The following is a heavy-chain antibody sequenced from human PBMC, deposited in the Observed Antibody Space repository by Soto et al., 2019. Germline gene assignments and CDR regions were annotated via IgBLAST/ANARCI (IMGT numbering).Heavy chain of an antibody. Sequence: SETLSLTCSVSGDAISNYYWSWIRQTPGKGLEWIGCVHDSGSTDYNPSLKGRVTMSLHTSKSQFSLNQSSVTAADSATYYCARGTRALITSFFAYWGQGIPVTVSS. D-gene: IGHD1-20*01. J-gene: IGHJ4*02. V-gene: IGHV4-59*01. CDR3: ARGTRALITSFFAY. CDR2: VHDSGST. CDR1: GDAISNYY.